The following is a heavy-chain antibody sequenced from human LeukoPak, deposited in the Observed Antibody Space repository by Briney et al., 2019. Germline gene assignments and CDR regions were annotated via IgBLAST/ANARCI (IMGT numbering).Heavy chain of an antibody. V-gene: IGHV3-66*01. CDR1: GFIVSSNY. Sequence: GGSLRLSCAASGFIVSSNYMSWVRQAPGKGLEWVSVIYSGGTTYYADSVKGRFTISRDNRKNTLYLQMNSLRAEDTAVYYCARTRTFSYDSSGHYYPTHFDYWGQGALVTVSS. CDR2: IYSGGTT. D-gene: IGHD3-22*01. J-gene: IGHJ4*02. CDR3: ARTRTFSYDSSGHYYPTHFDY.